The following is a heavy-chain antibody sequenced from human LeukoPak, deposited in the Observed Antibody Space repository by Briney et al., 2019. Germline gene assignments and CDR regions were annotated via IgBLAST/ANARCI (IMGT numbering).Heavy chain of an antibody. CDR3: AKDFSREGVGATFDY. J-gene: IGHJ4*02. V-gene: IGHV3-43D*04. D-gene: IGHD1-26*01. CDR2: ISWDGGNT. Sequence: GGSLRLSCAASGFTFDDYAMHWVRQAPGKGLEWVSLISWDGGNTYYADSVKGRFTISRDNSKNSLYLQMNSLRAQDTALYYCAKDFSREGVGATFDYWGQGTLVTVSS. CDR1: GFTFDDYA.